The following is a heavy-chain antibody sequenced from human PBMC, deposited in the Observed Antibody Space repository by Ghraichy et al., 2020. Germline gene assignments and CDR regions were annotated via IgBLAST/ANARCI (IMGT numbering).Heavy chain of an antibody. CDR2: ISGGGDST. CDR3: AKGGSPYYGDYYYYGMDV. CDR1: GFTFSSYA. V-gene: IGHV3-23*01. J-gene: IGHJ6*02. D-gene: IGHD4-17*01. Sequence: GGSLRLSCADSGFTFSSYALTWVRQAPGKGLEWVSSISGGGDSTYYADSVKGRFIISRDNSKNTLYLQMNSLRAEDTAVYYCAKGGSPYYGDYYYYGMDVWGQGTTVTVSS.